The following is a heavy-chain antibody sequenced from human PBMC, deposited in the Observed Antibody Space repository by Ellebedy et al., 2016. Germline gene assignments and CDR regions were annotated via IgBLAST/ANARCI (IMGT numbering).Heavy chain of an antibody. V-gene: IGHV3-23*05. CDR1: GFTFSNYA. Sequence: GGSLRLSCAATGFTFSNYAMTWVRQAPGKGLEWVAIIYRTGTTFYPDSAKGRFTISRDNSKNTLYLQMNSLRAEDTAIYYCAKGVGATWYRGFDYWGQGTLVTVSS. CDR2: IYRTGTT. CDR3: AKGVGATWYRGFDY. D-gene: IGHD1-26*01. J-gene: IGHJ4*02.